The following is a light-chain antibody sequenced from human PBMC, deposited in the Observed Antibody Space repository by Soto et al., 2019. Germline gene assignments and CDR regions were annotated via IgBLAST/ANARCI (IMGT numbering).Light chain of an antibody. CDR3: CSYAGSFTWV. Sequence: QSVLTQPRSVSGSPGQSVTISCTGTTGDVGAYNFVSWYQLYPGKAPKLMIYDADKRPSGVPDRFSASKSGNTASLTISGLQAEDEADYYCCSYAGSFTWVFGGGTKVTVL. CDR1: TGDVGAYNF. J-gene: IGLJ3*02. V-gene: IGLV2-11*01. CDR2: DAD.